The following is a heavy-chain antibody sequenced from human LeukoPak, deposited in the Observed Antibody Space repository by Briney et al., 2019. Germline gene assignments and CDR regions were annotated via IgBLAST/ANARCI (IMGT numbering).Heavy chain of an antibody. J-gene: IGHJ1*01. CDR2: INSDGSST. Sequence: GGSLRLSCTASGFTFSSYWMHWVRQVPGKGLVWVSRINSDGSSTTNADSVKGRFTISRDNAKNTLYLQMNSLRAEDTAVYYCARAASCGGDCSSSYLHHWGRGTLVAVS. D-gene: IGHD2-21*02. CDR3: ARAASCGGDCSSSYLHH. CDR1: GFTFSSYW. V-gene: IGHV3-74*01.